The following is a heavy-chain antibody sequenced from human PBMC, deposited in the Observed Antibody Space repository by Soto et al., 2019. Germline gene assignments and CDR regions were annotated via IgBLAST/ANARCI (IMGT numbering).Heavy chain of an antibody. V-gene: IGHV1-24*01. Sequence: ASVKVSCKVSGYTLTELSMHRVRQAPGKGLEWMGGFDPEDGETIYAQKFQGRVTMTKDTSTDTAYMELSSLRSEDTAVYYCATDLGYCSGGSCYSYRAFDLWGRGTLVTVSS. D-gene: IGHD2-15*01. J-gene: IGHJ2*01. CDR3: ATDLGYCSGGSCYSYRAFDL. CDR1: GYTLTELS. CDR2: FDPEDGET.